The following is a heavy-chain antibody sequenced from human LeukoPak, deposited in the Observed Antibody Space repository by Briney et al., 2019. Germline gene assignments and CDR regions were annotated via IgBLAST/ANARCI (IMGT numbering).Heavy chain of an antibody. CDR2: INPSGGST. J-gene: IGHJ4*02. CDR1: GGTFSSYA. CDR3: ARGPSGSGWSTRTHLVY. V-gene: IGHV1-46*01. Sequence: ASVKVSCKASGGTFSSYAISWVRQAPGQGLEWMGIINPSGGSTSYAQKFQGRVTMTRDTSTSTVYMELSSLRSEDTAVYYCARGPSGSGWSTRTHLVYWGQGTLVTVSS. D-gene: IGHD6-19*01.